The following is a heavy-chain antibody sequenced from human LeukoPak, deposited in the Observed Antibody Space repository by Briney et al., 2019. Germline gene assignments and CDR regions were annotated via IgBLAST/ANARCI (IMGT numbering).Heavy chain of an antibody. CDR1: GYKFTTYW. CDR2: IYPRDSDT. Sequence: GESLKISCKGSGYKFTTYWVAWMRQMPGQGLEWLGIIYPRDSDTRYSPSFEGQVSISVDTSIDTAYLQWSSVKASDTAMYYCARLLAAPYYINFWGQGTLVTVSS. D-gene: IGHD6-25*01. CDR3: ARLLAAPYYINF. J-gene: IGHJ4*02. V-gene: IGHV5-51*01.